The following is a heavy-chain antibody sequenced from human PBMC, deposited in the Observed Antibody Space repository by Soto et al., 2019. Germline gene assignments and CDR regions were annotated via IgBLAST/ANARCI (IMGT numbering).Heavy chain of an antibody. J-gene: IGHJ3*02. V-gene: IGHV3-21*01. CDR1: GFTFSRYY. D-gene: IGHD2-2*01. CDR2: ISTTSTYT. Sequence: PGGSLRLSCAASGFTFSRYYMNWVRQAQGKGLEWVSSISTTSTYTHYADSLKGRFTISRDNAKKLLYLQMDSLRAEDTSVYYCARDDGLSSTNVKAFDIWGQGTTVTVSS. CDR3: ARDDGLSSTNVKAFDI.